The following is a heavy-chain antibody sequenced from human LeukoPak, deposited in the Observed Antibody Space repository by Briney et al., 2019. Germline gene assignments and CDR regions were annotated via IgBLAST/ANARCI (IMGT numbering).Heavy chain of an antibody. V-gene: IGHV1-8*01. D-gene: IGHD6-13*01. CDR3: ARGRLKRPGYSSSWSNWFDP. CDR1: GYTFTSYD. CDR2: MNPNSGNT. J-gene: IGHJ5*02. Sequence: GASVKVSCKASGYTFTSYDINWVRQATGQGLEWMGWMNPNSGNTGYAQKFQGRVTMTRNTSISTAYMELSSLRSEDTAVYYCARGRLKRPGYSSSWSNWFDPWGQGTLVTVSS.